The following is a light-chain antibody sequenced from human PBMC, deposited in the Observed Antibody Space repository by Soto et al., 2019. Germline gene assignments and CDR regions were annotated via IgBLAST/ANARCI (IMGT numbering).Light chain of an antibody. CDR1: QSVSSD. Sequence: IVFTQSPVTLSLSPGERATLSCRASQSVSSDLAWYQQKPGQAPRLLIYDASNRATGIPARFSGGGCGTDFTLNISSLQPEDAAVYYCQQYKNWPPITFGQGTRLEIK. V-gene: IGKV3-11*01. J-gene: IGKJ5*01. CDR2: DAS. CDR3: QQYKNWPPIT.